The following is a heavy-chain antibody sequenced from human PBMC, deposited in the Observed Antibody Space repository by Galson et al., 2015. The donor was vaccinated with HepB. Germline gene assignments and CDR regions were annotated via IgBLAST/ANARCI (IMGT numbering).Heavy chain of an antibody. CDR3: ARDRYGDPFDY. CDR2: ISSTSSYI. D-gene: IGHD4-17*01. Sequence: LRLSCAASGFTFSSYTMNWVRQAPGKGLEWVSSISSTSSYIYYADSVKGRFTISRDHAKNSLYLQMNSLRAEDTAVYYCARDRYGDPFDYWGQGTLVTVSS. V-gene: IGHV3-21*01. J-gene: IGHJ4*02. CDR1: GFTFSSYT.